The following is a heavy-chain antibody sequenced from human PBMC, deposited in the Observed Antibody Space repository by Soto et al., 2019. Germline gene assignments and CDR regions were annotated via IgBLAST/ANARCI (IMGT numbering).Heavy chain of an antibody. CDR1: GGSISSGDYY. V-gene: IGHV4-30-4*01. Sequence: TVSGGSISSGDYYWSWIRQPPGKGLEWIGYIYYSGSTYYNPSLKSRVTISVDTSKNQFSLKLSSVTAADTAVYYCASARPHDSSGYSDYWGQGTLVTVSS. D-gene: IGHD3-22*01. CDR2: IYYSGST. J-gene: IGHJ4*02. CDR3: ASARPHDSSGYSDY.